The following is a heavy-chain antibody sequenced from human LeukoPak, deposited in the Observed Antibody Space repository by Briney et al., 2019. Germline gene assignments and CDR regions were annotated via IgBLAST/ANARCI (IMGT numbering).Heavy chain of an antibody. Sequence: PSETLSLTCTVSGASISSYYWSWIRQPPGKGLDWIGYIYYSGSTNYNPSLKSRVTISVDTSKNQFSLKLSSVTAADTAVYYCARHDWQQDAFDIWGQGTMVTVSS. CDR1: GASISSYY. D-gene: IGHD3-9*01. CDR2: IYYSGST. J-gene: IGHJ3*02. V-gene: IGHV4-59*08. CDR3: ARHDWQQDAFDI.